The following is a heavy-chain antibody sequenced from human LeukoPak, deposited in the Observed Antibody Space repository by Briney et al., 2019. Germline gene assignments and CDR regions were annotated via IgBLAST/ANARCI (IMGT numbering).Heavy chain of an antibody. Sequence: GESLKISCKGLGYSFSTYWNAWGGQRPGKGLEWMGIIYPGGSETRYDPSFQGQVTISADTSTSTAYLQWSSLRASDTAMYYCARASRDGYNQNFDHWGQGTQVTVSS. CDR2: IYPGGSET. J-gene: IGHJ4*02. D-gene: IGHD5-24*01. CDR1: GYSFSTYW. V-gene: IGHV5-51*01. CDR3: ARASRDGYNQNFDH.